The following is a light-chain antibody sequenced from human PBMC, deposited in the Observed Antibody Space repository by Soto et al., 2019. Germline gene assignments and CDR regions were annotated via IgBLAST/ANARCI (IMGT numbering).Light chain of an antibody. CDR3: QHRSSWPIA. CDR2: DAS. CDR1: QSVNTF. V-gene: IGKV3-11*01. J-gene: IGKJ5*01. Sequence: EIVLTQSPATLSLSPGERATLSCRASQSVNTFLAWYQQKPGQAPRLLIYDASHRATGIPARFSGSGSGTDFTLTISSLEPEDFAVYYCQHRSSWPIAFGQGTRPEIK.